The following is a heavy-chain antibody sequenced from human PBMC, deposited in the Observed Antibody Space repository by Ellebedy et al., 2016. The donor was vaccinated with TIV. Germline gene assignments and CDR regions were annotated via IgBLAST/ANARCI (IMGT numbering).Heavy chain of an antibody. J-gene: IGHJ4*02. CDR1: GGSISIYY. D-gene: IGHD1-1*01. CDR3: ARSPPPRTGTLDY. CDR2: IYYSGST. Sequence: MPSETLSLTCTVSGGSISIYYWSWIRQPPGKGLEWIGYIYYSGSTNYNPSLKSRVTISVDTSKNQFSLKLSSVTAADTAVYYCARSPPPRTGTLDYWGQGTLVTVSS. V-gene: IGHV4-59*12.